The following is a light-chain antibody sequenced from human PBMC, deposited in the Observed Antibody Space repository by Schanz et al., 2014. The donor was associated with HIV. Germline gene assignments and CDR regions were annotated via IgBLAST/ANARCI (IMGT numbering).Light chain of an antibody. CDR3: QQYGDSPPT. CDR1: QSVSSSY. Sequence: EIVLTQSPGTLSLSPGERATLSCRASQSVSSSYFAWSQQNPGQAPRLLIYGASSRATGIPDRFSGSGSGTDFTLTISRLEPEDFAVYYCQQYGDSPPTFGPGTKVDIK. V-gene: IGKV3-20*01. J-gene: IGKJ3*01. CDR2: GAS.